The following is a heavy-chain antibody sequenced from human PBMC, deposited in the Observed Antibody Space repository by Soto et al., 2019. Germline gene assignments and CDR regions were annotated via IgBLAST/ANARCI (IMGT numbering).Heavy chain of an antibody. V-gene: IGHV3-7*01. CDR3: ARSSIAVAGSYYFDY. Sequence: HPGGSLRLSCAASGFTFSSYWMSWVRQAPGKGLEWVANIKQDGSEKYYVDSVKGRFTISRDNAKNSLYLQMNSLRAEDTAVYYCARSSIAVAGSYYFDYWGQGTLVTVSS. CDR2: IKQDGSEK. CDR1: GFTFSSYW. D-gene: IGHD6-19*01. J-gene: IGHJ4*02.